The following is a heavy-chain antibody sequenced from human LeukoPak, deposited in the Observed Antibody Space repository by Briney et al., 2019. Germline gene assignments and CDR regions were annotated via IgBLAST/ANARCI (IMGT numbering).Heavy chain of an antibody. CDR3: ARVAPYSSSWSEKAHYYYYYYMDV. CDR1: GGSFSGYY. V-gene: IGHV4-34*01. CDR2: INHSGST. J-gene: IGHJ6*03. Sequence: SETLSLTCAVYGGSFSGYYWRWIRQPPGKGLEWIGEINHSGSTNYNPSLKSRVTISVDTSKNQFSLKVRSVTAADPAVYYCARVAPYSSSWSEKAHYYYYYYMDVWGKGTTVTVSS. D-gene: IGHD6-13*01.